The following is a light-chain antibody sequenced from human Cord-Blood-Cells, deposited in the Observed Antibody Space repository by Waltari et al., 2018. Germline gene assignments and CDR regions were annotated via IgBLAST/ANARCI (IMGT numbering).Light chain of an antibody. CDR1: QGISSW. V-gene: IGKV1-12*01. J-gene: IGKJ4*01. CDR2: AAS. CDR3: QQANSFLLT. Sequence: DIQMTQSPYSVSASVGDRVNITCRASQGISSWLALYQQKPGKATKLLIYAASSLQSGVPATFGGSGSGTDFTLTISSLPPEDFATYYCQQANSFLLTLVGGPKVEIK.